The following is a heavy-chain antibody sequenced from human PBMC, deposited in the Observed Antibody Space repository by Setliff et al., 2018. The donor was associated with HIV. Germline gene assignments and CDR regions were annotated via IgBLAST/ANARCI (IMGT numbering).Heavy chain of an antibody. V-gene: IGHV4-38-2*01. D-gene: IGHD5-18*01. CDR1: GYSISSGNY. CDR3: ACLEYNYGYGFDY. Sequence: KSSETLSLTCAVSGYSISSGNYWGWIRQPPGKGLEWIGTVYHSGSTSYNPSLKSRLTISVDTSENQFSLKLSSVTAADTAVYYCACLEYNYGYGFDYWGQGTLVTVSS. J-gene: IGHJ4*02. CDR2: VYHSGST.